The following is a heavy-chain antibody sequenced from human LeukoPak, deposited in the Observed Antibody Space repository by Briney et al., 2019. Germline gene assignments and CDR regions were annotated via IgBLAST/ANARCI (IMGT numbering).Heavy chain of an antibody. D-gene: IGHD3-10*01. V-gene: IGHV4-59*01. J-gene: IGHJ5*02. Sequence: PSETLSLTCAVSGGSISSYYWSWIRQPPGKGLEWVGYIYYSGSTNYHPSLKSRVTISVDTSKNQFSLKLSSVTAADTAVYYCASMGSWFDPWGQGTLVTVSS. CDR2: IYYSGST. CDR1: GGSISSYY. CDR3: ASMGSWFDP.